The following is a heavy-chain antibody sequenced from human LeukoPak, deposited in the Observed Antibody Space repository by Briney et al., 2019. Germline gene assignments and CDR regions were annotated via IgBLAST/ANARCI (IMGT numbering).Heavy chain of an antibody. CDR2: ISYDGSNK. CDR1: GFTFSHYA. V-gene: IGHV3-30-3*01. CDR3: ARGYSDSSGWYDDWFDP. J-gene: IGHJ5*02. Sequence: GGSLRLSCAASGFTFSHYAMHWVRQAPGKGLEWVAVISYDGSNKYYADSVKGRFTISRDNSKNTLYLQMNSLRAEDTAVYYCARGYSDSSGWYDDWFDPWGQGTLVTVSS. D-gene: IGHD6-19*01.